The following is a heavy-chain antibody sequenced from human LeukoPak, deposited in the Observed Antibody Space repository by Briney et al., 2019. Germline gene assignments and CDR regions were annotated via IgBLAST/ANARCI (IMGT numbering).Heavy chain of an antibody. CDR2: IYYSGST. J-gene: IGHJ4*02. CDR1: GGSISNYY. CDR3: ARSRKAVAAYYFDY. V-gene: IGHV4-59*01. Sequence: SETLSLTCNVSGGSISNYYWSWIRQPPGKGLEWIGYIYYSGSTNYNPSLKSRVTISVDTSKNQFSLKLSSVTAADTAVYYCARSRKAVAAYYFDYWGQGTLVTVSS. D-gene: IGHD6-19*01.